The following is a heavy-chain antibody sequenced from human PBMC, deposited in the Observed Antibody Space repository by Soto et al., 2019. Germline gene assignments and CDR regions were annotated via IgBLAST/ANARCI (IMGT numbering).Heavy chain of an antibody. D-gene: IGHD2-21*02. CDR1: GGSISSYY. V-gene: IGHV4-4*07. CDR3: ARWGVVVTAIRHDAFDI. CDR2: IYTSGST. J-gene: IGHJ3*02. Sequence: PSETLSLTCTVSGGSISSYYWSWIRQPAGKGLEWIGRIYTSGSTNYNPSLKSRVTMSVDTSKNQFSLKLSSVTAADTAVYYCARWGVVVTAIRHDAFDIWGQGTMVTVSS.